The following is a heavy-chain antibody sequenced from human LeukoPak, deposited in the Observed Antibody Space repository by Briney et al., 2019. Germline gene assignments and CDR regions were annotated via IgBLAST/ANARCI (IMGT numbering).Heavy chain of an antibody. D-gene: IGHD3-22*01. V-gene: IGHV4-4*07. CDR3: ARARATYYYDSGTFDY. J-gene: IGHJ4*02. Sequence: SETLSLTCTVSGGSISSYYWSWIRQPAGKGLEWIGRIYTSGSTNYNPSLKSRVTMSVDTSKNQFSLKLSSVTAADTAVYYCARARATYYYDSGTFDYWGQGTLVTVSS. CDR2: IYTSGST. CDR1: GGSISSYY.